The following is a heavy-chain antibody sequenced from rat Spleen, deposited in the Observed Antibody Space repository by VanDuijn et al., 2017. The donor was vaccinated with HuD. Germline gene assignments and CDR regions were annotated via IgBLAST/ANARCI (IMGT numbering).Heavy chain of an antibody. J-gene: IGHJ2*01. CDR2: ISPSGGST. CDR1: GFSLTSYH. CDR3: ARGRDWFAY. V-gene: IGHV5-19*01. D-gene: IGHD1-11*01. Sequence: VQLKESGPGLVQPSQTLSLTCTVSGFSLTSYHINWVRQPPKKGLEWVASISPSGGSTYYRDTVKGRFTISRDNAKSTLYLQMDSLRSEDTATYYCARGRDWFAYWGQGVMVTVSS.